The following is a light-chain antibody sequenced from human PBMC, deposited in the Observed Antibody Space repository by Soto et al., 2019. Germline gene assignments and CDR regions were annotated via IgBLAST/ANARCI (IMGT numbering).Light chain of an antibody. J-gene: IGLJ2*01. CDR1: SSDVGGYNY. CDR3: ATWDDSLSGVV. CDR2: GVT. V-gene: IGLV2-14*01. Sequence: QSVLTQPASVSGSPGQSITISCTGTSSDVGGYNYVSWYQQHPGKAPKLMIYGVTNRPSGVSNRFSGSKSGNTASLTISGLQAEDEADYYCATWDDSLSGVVFGGGTKLTVL.